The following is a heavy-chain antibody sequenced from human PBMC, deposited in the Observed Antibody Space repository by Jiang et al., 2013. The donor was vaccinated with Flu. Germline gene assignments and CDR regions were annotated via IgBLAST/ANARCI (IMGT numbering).Heavy chain of an antibody. D-gene: IGHD2-2*01. V-gene: IGHV1-18*01. CDR2: ISTYNGNT. J-gene: IGHJ4*02. Sequence: GAEVKKPGASVRVSCKASGYTFTNYGLNWVRQAPGQGLEWMGWISTYNGNTNFAQKFQGRVTVTTDTSTNTAYMDLTSLSSDDTAVYYCARGRILVVADYWGQGTLVTVSS. CDR1: GYTFTNYG. CDR3: ARGRILVVADY.